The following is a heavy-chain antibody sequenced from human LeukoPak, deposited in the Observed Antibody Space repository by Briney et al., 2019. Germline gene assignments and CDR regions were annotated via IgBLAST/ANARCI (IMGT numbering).Heavy chain of an antibody. CDR1: GFTFDDYT. CDR2: ISWDGGST. V-gene: IGHV3-43*01. D-gene: IGHD3-22*01. Sequence: GGSLRLSCAASGFTFDDYTMHWVRLAPGKGLEWVSLISWDGGSTYYADSVKGRFTISRDNSKNSLYLQMNSLRAEDTAVYYCARTYYYDSSGYREDWFDPWGQGTLVTVSS. CDR3: ARTYYYDSSGYREDWFDP. J-gene: IGHJ5*02.